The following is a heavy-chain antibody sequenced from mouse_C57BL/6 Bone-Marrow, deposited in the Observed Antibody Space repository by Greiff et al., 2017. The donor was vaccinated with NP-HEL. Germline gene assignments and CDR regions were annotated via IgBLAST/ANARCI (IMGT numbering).Heavy chain of an antibody. V-gene: IGHV1-81*01. J-gene: IGHJ4*01. CDR2: IYPRSGNT. CDR3: ARHAMDY. CDR1: GYTFTSYG. Sequence: QQSCKASGYTFTSYGISWVKQRTGQGLEWIGEIYPRSGNTYYNEKFKGKATLTADKSSSTAYMELRSLTSEDSAVYFCARHAMDYWGQGTSVTVSS.